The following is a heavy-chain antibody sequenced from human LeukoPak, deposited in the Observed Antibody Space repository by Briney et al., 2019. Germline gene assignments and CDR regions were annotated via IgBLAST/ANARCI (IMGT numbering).Heavy chain of an antibody. CDR2: ISSSGSSI. CDR1: GFTFSSYE. CDR3: ARDRSRSSYGMDV. V-gene: IGHV3-48*03. J-gene: IGHJ6*04. Sequence: KTGGSLRLSCAASGFTFSSYEMNWVRQAPGKGLEWVSYISSSGSSIYYADSVKGRFTISRDNAKNPLYLQMNSLRAEDTAVYYCARDRSRSSYGMDVWGKGPTVTVFS. D-gene: IGHD6-13*01.